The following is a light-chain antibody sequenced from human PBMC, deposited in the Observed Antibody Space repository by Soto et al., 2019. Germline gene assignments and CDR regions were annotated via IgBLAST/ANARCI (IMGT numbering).Light chain of an antibody. CDR2: GAS. CDR1: QSVSRN. CDR3: QQYNSYWT. Sequence: EIRIAQSSTTLSVSPAEERIPSCRASQSVSRNLVWYQQKPGQAPRLLIYGASIRATGIPARFSGSGSGTEFTLTISSLQPDDFATYYCQQYNSYWTFGQGTKVDIK. V-gene: IGKV3-15*01. J-gene: IGKJ1*01.